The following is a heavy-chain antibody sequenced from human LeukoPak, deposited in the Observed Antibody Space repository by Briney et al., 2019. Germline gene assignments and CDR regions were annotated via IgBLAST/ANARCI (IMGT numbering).Heavy chain of an antibody. CDR3: AREYYDVLTGDTKGIDF. J-gene: IGHJ4*02. D-gene: IGHD3-9*01. CDR1: GGSISSYY. CDR2: IHSRGNT. V-gene: IGHV4-59*01. Sequence: SETLSLICTVSGGSISSYYWTWIRQPPGKGLEWIGYIHSRGNTNYNPSLKSRVTMSVDTSKNQFSLKLNSVTAADTAVYYCAREYYDVLTGDTKGIDFWGQGTLVTVSS.